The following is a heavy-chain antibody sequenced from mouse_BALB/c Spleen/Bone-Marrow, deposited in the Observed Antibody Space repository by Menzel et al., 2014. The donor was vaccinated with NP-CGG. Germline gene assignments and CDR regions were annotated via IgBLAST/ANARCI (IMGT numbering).Heavy chain of an antibody. CDR3: ARLYDYGWFAY. CDR2: INPDSRTI. Sequence: EVQVVESGGGLAQPGGSLKLSCAASGFYFSAYWMSWVRQAPGKGLEWIGEINPDSRTINYTPSLKDKFIISRDNAKNTLYLQMSKVRSEDTALYYCARLYDYGWFAYWGQGTLVTVSA. V-gene: IGHV4-1*02. J-gene: IGHJ3*01. D-gene: IGHD2-4*01. CDR1: GFYFSAYW.